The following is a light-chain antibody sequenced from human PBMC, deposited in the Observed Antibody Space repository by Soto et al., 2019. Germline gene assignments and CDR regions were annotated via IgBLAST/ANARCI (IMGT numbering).Light chain of an antibody. CDR1: SGDVGGYNY. J-gene: IGLJ1*01. CDR2: DVS. V-gene: IGLV2-14*03. Sequence: QSVLTQPVSVSGSPGQSITISCTGTSGDVGGYNYVSWYQQHPGKAPKLMIYDVSNRPSGVSNRFSGSKSGNTASLTISGLQAEDEADYYCNSYTSRSTYVFGTGTKLTVL. CDR3: NSYTSRSTYV.